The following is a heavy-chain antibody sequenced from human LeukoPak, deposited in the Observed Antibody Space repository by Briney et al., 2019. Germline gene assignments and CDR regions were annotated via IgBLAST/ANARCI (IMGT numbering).Heavy chain of an antibody. CDR2: INHSGST. J-gene: IGHJ4*02. Sequence: KSSETLSLTCAVYGGSFSGYYWSWIRQPPGKGLEWIGEINHSGSTNYNPSLKSRVTISVDTSKNQFSLKLSSVTAADTAVYYCARGGDIVVVPAAMGTYYFDYWGQGTLVTVSS. CDR1: GGSFSGYY. D-gene: IGHD2-2*01. CDR3: ARGGDIVVVPAAMGTYYFDY. V-gene: IGHV4-34*01.